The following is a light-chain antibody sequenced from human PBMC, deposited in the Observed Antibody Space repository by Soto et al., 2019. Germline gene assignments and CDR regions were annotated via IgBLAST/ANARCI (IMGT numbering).Light chain of an antibody. V-gene: IGKV3-20*01. CDR2: GAS. Sequence: EIVLTQSPGTLSLSPGERATLSCRASQSVSSSYLGWYQQKPGQAPRLLIYGASSRATGIPDRFSGSGSGTDFTLTISRLEPEDFAVYYCQQYGSSPFDFGGGTKVDIK. J-gene: IGKJ4*01. CDR1: QSVSSSY. CDR3: QQYGSSPFD.